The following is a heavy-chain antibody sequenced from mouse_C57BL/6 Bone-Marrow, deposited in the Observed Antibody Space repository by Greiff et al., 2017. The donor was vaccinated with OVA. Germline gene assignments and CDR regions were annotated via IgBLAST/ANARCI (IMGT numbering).Heavy chain of an antibody. J-gene: IGHJ2*01. CDR2: ISYSGST. V-gene: IGHV3-1*01. CDR3: ARELRFYYFDY. D-gene: IGHD1-1*01. CDR1: GYSITSGYD. Sequence: EVKVVESGPGMVKPSQSLSLTCTVTGYSITSGYDWHWIRHFPGNKLEWMGYISYSGSTNYNPSLKSRIAITHDTPKNHFFLKLNSVTTEDTATYYCARELRFYYFDYWGQGTTLTVSS.